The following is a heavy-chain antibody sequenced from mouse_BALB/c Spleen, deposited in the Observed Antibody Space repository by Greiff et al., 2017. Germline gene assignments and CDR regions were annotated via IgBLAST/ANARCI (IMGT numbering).Heavy chain of an antibody. D-gene: IGHD1-1*01. CDR3: ARERDDYGIRYAMDD. V-gene: IGHV1S41*01. CDR1: GYTFTSYW. Sequence: DLVKPGASVKLSCKASGYTFTSYWINWLKQRPGQGLEWIGRIAPGSGSTYYNEMFKGKATLTVDTSSSTAYIQLSSLSSEDSAVYFCARERDDYGIRYAMDDWGQGTSVTVSS. J-gene: IGHJ4*01. CDR2: IAPGSGST.